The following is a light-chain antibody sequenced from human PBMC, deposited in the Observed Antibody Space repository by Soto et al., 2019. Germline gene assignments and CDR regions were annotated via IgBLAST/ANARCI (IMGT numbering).Light chain of an antibody. CDR3: QQSYSTPLT. Sequence: DIQMTQSPYSLSASVGDRVTIACRASQTITNYLNWYQQKSGRAPRLLIFGASNLQTGVPPRFSGRGFGTNFTLTISSLQPEDFASYYCQQSYSTPLTFGPGTKVDIK. V-gene: IGKV1-39*01. CDR1: QTITNY. J-gene: IGKJ3*01. CDR2: GAS.